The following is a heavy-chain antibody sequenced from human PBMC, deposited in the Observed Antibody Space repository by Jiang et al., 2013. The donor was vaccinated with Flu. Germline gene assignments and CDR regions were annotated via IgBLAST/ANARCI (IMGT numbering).Heavy chain of an antibody. Sequence: LLKPSETLSLTCTVSGGSISSYYWSWIRQPPGKGLGWIGYIYYSGSTNYNPSLKSRVTISVDTSKNQFSLRLSSVTAADTAVYYCARGAGTDYYYGMDVWGQGTTVTVSS. CDR2: IYYSGST. CDR3: ARGAGTDYYYGMDV. D-gene: IGHD6-13*01. J-gene: IGHJ6*02. V-gene: IGHV4-59*01. CDR1: GGSISSYY.